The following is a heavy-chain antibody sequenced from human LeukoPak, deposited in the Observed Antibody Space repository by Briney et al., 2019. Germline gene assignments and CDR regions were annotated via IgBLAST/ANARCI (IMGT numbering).Heavy chain of an antibody. CDR2: ISGSASST. V-gene: IGHV3-23*01. CDR3: ARDYYGSGSYSDFDY. J-gene: IGHJ4*02. CDR1: GFTFSNYA. D-gene: IGHD3-10*01. Sequence: GGSLRLSCAASGFTFSNYAMSWVRQAPGKGREWVSAISGSASSTYHADSVKGRFTISRDNSKNTLYLQMNSLRADDTAVYYCARDYYGSGSYSDFDYWGQGTLVTVSS.